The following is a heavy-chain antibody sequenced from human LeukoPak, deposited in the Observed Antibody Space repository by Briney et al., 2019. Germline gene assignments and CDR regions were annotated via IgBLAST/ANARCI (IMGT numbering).Heavy chain of an antibody. CDR3: ARTDFSSDAFSS. V-gene: IGHV3-11*04. Sequence: GGSLRLSCAVSGFPFSSFCMSWIRQAPGKGLEWISYIGLSGSPLDYADSVKGRFTISRDNDKNSLYLDMNSLRAEDTAVYYCARTDFSSDAFSSWGTGTPVTVSS. CDR1: GFPFSSFC. CDR2: IGLSGSPL. J-gene: IGHJ5*02. D-gene: IGHD3-22*01.